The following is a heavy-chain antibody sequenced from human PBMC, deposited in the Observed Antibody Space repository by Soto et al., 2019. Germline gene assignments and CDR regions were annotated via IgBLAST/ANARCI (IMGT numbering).Heavy chain of an antibody. CDR2: IYSSGST. CDR3: ARATRDYGDYGYFDS. CDR1: GGSISNYY. Sequence: SETLSLTXTVSGGSISNYYWSWIRQPAGKGLEWIGRIYSSGSTNYNPSLKSRVTMSVDTSKNQFSLKLTSVTAADTAVYFCARATRDYGDYGYFDSWGQGTLVTVSS. J-gene: IGHJ4*02. D-gene: IGHD4-17*01. V-gene: IGHV4-4*07.